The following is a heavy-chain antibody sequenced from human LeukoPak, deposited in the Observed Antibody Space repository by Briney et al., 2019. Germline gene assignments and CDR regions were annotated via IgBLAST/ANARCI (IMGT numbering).Heavy chain of an antibody. CDR1: GGSFSGYY. Sequence: PSETLSLTCAVYGGSFSGYYWSWIRQPPGKGLEWIGEINHSGSTNYNPSLKNRVTISVDTSKNQFSLKLSSVTAADTAVYYCARGPNGLLWFGELYPWFDPWGQGTLVTVSS. J-gene: IGHJ5*02. D-gene: IGHD3-10*01. CDR2: INHSGST. V-gene: IGHV4-34*01. CDR3: ARGPNGLLWFGELYPWFDP.